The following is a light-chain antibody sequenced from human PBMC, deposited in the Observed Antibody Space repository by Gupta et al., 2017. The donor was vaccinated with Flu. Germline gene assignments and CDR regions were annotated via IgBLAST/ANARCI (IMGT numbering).Light chain of an antibody. CDR2: KDT. J-gene: IGLJ2*01. V-gene: IGLV3-16*01. CDR1: TLARKY. CDR3: LSADNSGHPRV. Sequence: GQVARITCSGETLARKYAYWYQQKPGQSPVMVICKDTERPSGIPGRFSGSTSGTIVTLTISGVQAEDEADYYCLSADNSGHPRVFGGGTKLTVL.